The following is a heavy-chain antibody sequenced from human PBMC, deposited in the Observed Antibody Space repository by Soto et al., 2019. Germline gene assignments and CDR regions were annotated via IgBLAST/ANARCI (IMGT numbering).Heavy chain of an antibody. Sequence: GASLKISCKGSGYSFTSYWIGWVRQMPGEGLEWMGIIYPGDSDTRYSPSFQGQVTVSADKSISTAYLQWSSLKASDTAMYYCARIIAVAGTVQYYFDYWGQGTQVTVSS. CDR1: GYSFTSYW. J-gene: IGHJ4*02. D-gene: IGHD6-19*01. CDR3: ARIIAVAGTVQYYFDY. V-gene: IGHV5-51*01. CDR2: IYPGDSDT.